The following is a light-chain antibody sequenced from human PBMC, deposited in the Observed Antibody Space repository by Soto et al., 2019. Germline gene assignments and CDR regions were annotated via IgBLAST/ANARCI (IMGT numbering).Light chain of an antibody. J-gene: IGLJ2*01. V-gene: IGLV4-69*01. CDR3: QTWGTGHVV. CDR1: SGHSSYA. Sequence: QAVVTQSPSASASLGASVKLTCTLSSGHSSYAIAWHQQQPEKGPRYLMKLNSDGSHSKGDGIPDRFSGSSSGAERYLTISSLQSEDEADYNCQTWGTGHVVFGGGTKLTVL. CDR2: LNSDGSH.